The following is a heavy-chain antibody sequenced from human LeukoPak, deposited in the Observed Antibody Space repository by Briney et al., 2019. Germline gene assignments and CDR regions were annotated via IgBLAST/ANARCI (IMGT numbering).Heavy chain of an antibody. Sequence: GGSLRLSCAASGFTFSSYSMNWVRQAPGKGLEWVSSISSSSSYIYYADSVKGRFTISRGTDKNSMYLQMNSMRAEDTAVYYCARETGPGGTGYPDYWGQGTLVTVSS. V-gene: IGHV3-21*01. D-gene: IGHD1-14*01. CDR1: GFTFSSYS. J-gene: IGHJ4*02. CDR3: ARETGPGGTGYPDY. CDR2: ISSSSSYI.